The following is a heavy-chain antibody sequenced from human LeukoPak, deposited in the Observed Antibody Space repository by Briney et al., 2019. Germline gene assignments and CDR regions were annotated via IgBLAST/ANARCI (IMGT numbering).Heavy chain of an antibody. Sequence: PSETLSLTCNVSGGSIGGHTFYWDWIRQPPGKGLEWIATIYYNGNTFYNPSLKSRVAIYIDMSKSQFSLHLSSVTAADTAIYYCARLTALAGHRGAFDIWGPGTMVTVSS. J-gene: IGHJ3*02. V-gene: IGHV4-39*01. CDR3: ARLTALAGHRGAFDI. CDR1: GGSIGGHTFY. CDR2: IYYNGNT. D-gene: IGHD6-19*01.